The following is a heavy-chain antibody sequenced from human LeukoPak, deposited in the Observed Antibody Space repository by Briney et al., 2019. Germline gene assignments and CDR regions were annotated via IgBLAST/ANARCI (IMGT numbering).Heavy chain of an antibody. CDR3: ARHRPLLRYSSGWYAYYFDY. CDR2: IYYSGST. J-gene: IGHJ4*02. CDR1: GGSISSYY. D-gene: IGHD6-19*01. V-gene: IGHV4-59*01. Sequence: SETLSLTCTVSGGSISSYYWSWIRQPPGKGLEWIGYIYYSGSTNYNPSLKSRVTISVDTSKNQFSLKLSSVTAADTAVYYCARHRPLLRYSSGWYAYYFDYWGQGTLVTVFS.